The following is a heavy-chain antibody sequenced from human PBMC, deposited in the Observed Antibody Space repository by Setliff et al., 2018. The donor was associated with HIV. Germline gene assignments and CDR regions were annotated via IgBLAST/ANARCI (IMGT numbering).Heavy chain of an antibody. CDR1: GGSISSGNYY. V-gene: IGHV4-61*02. D-gene: IGHD2-2*01. CDR3: ARTLAYHAFDI. CDR2: IYTSGST. J-gene: IGHJ3*02. Sequence: PSETLSLTCTVSGGSISSGNYYWSWIRQPAGKGLEWIGRIYTSGSTNYNPSLKSRVTMSVDTSKNQFSLKLSSVTAADTAVYYCARTLAYHAFDIWGQGTMVTVSS.